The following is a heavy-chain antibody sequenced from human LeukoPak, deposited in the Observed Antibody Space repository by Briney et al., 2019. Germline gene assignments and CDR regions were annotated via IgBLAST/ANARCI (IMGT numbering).Heavy chain of an antibody. Sequence: GGSLRLSCAASGFTFSSYAMHWVRQAPGKGLEWVAVISYDGSNKYYADSVKGRFTISRDNAKNSLYLQMNSLRAEDTALYHCARVDNTYLYPYMDVWGKGTTVTVSS. J-gene: IGHJ6*03. CDR2: ISYDGSNK. D-gene: IGHD2-2*03. V-gene: IGHV3-30-3*01. CDR3: ARVDNTYLYPYMDV. CDR1: GFTFSSYA.